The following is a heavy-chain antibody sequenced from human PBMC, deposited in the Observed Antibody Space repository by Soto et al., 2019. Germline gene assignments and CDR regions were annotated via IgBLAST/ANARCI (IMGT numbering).Heavy chain of an antibody. CDR3: ARGGGSDSFDY. J-gene: IGHJ4*02. CDR2: INHLETT. CDR1: GASITFGGYS. D-gene: IGHD1-26*01. V-gene: IGHV4-30-2*01. Sequence: QLQLHESGSGLVKPSQTLSLTCTVSGASITFGGYSWSWIRQTPGKGLEWIGYINHLETTFYNPSFESRLTLSIDRANNQFSPKLHSMSAADRAVYFCARGGGSDSFDYWGQGILVTVAS.